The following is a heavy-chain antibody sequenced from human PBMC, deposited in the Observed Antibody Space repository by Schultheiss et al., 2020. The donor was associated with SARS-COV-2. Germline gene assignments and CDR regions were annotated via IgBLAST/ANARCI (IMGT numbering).Heavy chain of an antibody. V-gene: IGHV3-30*12. CDR1: GFTFSSYS. D-gene: IGHD2-21*02. Sequence: GGSLRLSCAASGFTFSSYSMNWVRQAPGKGLEWVAVISYDGSNKYYADSVKGRFTISRDNNKNTLYLQMNGLRAEDAAVYHCAKESSDWAGGYWGQGTLVTVSS. J-gene: IGHJ4*02. CDR3: AKESSDWAGGY. CDR2: ISYDGSNK.